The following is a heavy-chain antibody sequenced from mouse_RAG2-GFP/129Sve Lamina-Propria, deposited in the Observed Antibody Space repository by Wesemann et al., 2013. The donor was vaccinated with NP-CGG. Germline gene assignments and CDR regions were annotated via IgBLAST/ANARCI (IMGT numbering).Heavy chain of an antibody. CDR2: IHPNSGST. J-gene: IGHJ4*01. CDR1: GYTFTSYW. V-gene: IGHV1-64*01. Sequence: QVQLQQPGAELVKPGASVKLSCKASGYTFTSYWMHWVKQRPGQGLEWIGMIHPNSGSTNYNEKFKSKATLTVDKSSSTAYMQLSSLTSEDSAVYYCARRYGNYVDAMDYWGQGTSVTVSS. CDR3: ARRYGNYVDAMDY. D-gene: IGHD2-1*01.